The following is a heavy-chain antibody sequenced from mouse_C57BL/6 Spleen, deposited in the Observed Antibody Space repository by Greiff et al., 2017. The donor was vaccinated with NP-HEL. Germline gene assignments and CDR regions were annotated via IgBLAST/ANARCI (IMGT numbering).Heavy chain of an antibody. D-gene: IGHD1-1*01. V-gene: IGHV1-52*01. J-gene: IGHJ4*01. Sequence: QVQLQQPGAELVRPGSSVKLSCKASGYTFTSYWMHWVKQRPIQGLEWIGNIDPSDSETHYNQKFKDKATLTVDKSSSTAYMQLSSLTSEDSAVYYCARASLLLRSYAMDYWGQGTSVTVSS. CDR3: ARASLLLRSYAMDY. CDR2: IDPSDSET. CDR1: GYTFTSYW.